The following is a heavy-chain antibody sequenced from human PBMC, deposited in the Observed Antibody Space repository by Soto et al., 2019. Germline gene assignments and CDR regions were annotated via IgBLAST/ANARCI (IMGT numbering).Heavy chain of an antibody. CDR2: IYYSGST. V-gene: IGHV4-59*12. D-gene: IGHD2-15*01. J-gene: IGHJ3*02. CDR1: GGSISNYY. CDR3: ARGGIVVVVAARDAFDI. Sequence: SETLSLTCIVSGGSISNYYWSWIRQPPGKGLEWIGYIYYSGSTYYNPSLKSRVTLSVDTSKNQFSLKLSSVTAADTAVYYCARGGIVVVVAARDAFDIWGQGTMVTVSS.